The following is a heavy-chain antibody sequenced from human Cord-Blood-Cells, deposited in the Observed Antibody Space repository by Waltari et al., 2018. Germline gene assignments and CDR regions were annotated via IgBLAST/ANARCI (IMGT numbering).Heavy chain of an antibody. V-gene: IGHV5-51*01. Sequence: EVPLVQSGAEVNQPGQSLKISCKGSGYSFTSYWIGWVTPMPGKGREWRGISYPGDSDTRYSPYFQGQVTISGDKSISTGYLQWSSLKAADTAMYDCARRLGYSSGWNWFDPWGQGTLVTVAS. CDR1: GYSFTSYW. CDR3: ARRLGYSSGWNWFDP. J-gene: IGHJ5*02. D-gene: IGHD6-19*01. CDR2: SYPGDSDT.